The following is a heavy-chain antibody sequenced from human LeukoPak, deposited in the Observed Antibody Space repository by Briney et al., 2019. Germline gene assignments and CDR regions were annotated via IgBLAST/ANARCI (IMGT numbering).Heavy chain of an antibody. CDR3: AASPTGCTSSWYFLDY. CDR1: GCPISSYY. Sequence: AGTLSLTCTVSGCPISSYYWNWIRQPPGKGLEWIGLIYTSGSTNYIPSLKSRVTISVDTSKNQFSLKLSSVTAEDTAVYYCAASPTGCTSSWYFLDYWGQGTLVTVSS. V-gene: IGHV4-4*07. CDR2: IYTSGST. J-gene: IGHJ4*02. D-gene: IGHD6-13*01.